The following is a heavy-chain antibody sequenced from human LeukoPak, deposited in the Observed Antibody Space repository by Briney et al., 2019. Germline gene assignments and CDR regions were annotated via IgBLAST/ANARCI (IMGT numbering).Heavy chain of an antibody. Sequence: GGSLRLSCAASGFIFTHYFMAWIRQAPGRGPELISYISESGTKTYYADSVKGRFTISRDNAKNSLYLQLNSLRVEDTAVYYCKSGGAAPGSFDYWGQGTLVTVSP. CDR2: ISESGTKT. CDR1: GFIFTHYF. CDR3: KSGGAAPGSFDY. V-gene: IGHV3-11*04. D-gene: IGHD1-1*01. J-gene: IGHJ4*02.